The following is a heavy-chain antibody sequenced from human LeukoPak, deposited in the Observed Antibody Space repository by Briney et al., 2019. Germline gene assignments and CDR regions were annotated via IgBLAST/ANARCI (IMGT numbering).Heavy chain of an antibody. CDR3: ARSRSPFDWLLSYFDY. D-gene: IGHD3-9*01. CDR1: GFTFSDYY. CDR2: ISSSGSTI. Sequence: PGGSLRLSCAASGFTFSDYYMSWIRQAPGKGLEWVSYISSSGSTIYYADSVKGRFTISRDNDKNSLYLQMNSLRAEDTAVYYCARSRSPFDWLLSYFDYWGQGTLVTVSS. J-gene: IGHJ4*02. V-gene: IGHV3-11*01.